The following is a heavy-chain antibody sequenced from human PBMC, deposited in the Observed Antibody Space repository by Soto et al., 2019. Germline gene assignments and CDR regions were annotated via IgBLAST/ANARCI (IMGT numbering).Heavy chain of an antibody. Sequence: GASVKVSCKASGGTFSSYAISWVRQAPGQGLEWMGGIIPISGTANYAQKFQGRVTITADESTSTAYMELSRLRSEDTAVYYCARVVDSNPFRYYYGMDVWGQGTTVTVSS. V-gene: IGHV1-69*13. CDR2: IIPISGTA. J-gene: IGHJ6*02. CDR1: GGTFSSYA. D-gene: IGHD4-4*01. CDR3: ARVVDSNPFRYYYGMDV.